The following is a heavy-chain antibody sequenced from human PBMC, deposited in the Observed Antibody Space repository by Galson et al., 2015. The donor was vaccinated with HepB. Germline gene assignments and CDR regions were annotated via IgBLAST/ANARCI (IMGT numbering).Heavy chain of an antibody. V-gene: IGHV1-24*01. CDR1: GYTLTELS. CDR3: ATSIRWYYYDSSGYQGLGG. D-gene: IGHD3-22*01. J-gene: IGHJ4*02. CDR2: FDPEDGEA. Sequence: SVKVSCKVSGYTLTELSTHWVRQAPGKGLEWMGGFDPEDGEAIYAQKFQGRVTMTEDTSTDTAYMELSSLRSEDTAVYYCATSIRWYYYDSSGYQGLGGWGQGTLVTVSS.